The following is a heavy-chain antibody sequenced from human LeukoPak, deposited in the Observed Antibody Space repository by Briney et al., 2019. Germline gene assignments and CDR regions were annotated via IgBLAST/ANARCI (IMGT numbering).Heavy chain of an antibody. CDR3: ARHGHCTNGVCYSNSYSYMDV. J-gene: IGHJ6*03. CDR1: GYSFTSYW. V-gene: IGHV5-51*01. D-gene: IGHD2-8*01. CDR2: IYPDDSDT. Sequence: GESLKISCKGSGYSFTSYWIGWVRQMPGKGLEWRGIIYPDDSDTRYSPCFEGQVIISVDKSISTAYLQWSSLKASDTATYYCARHGHCTNGVCYSNSYSYMDVWGKGTTVTVS.